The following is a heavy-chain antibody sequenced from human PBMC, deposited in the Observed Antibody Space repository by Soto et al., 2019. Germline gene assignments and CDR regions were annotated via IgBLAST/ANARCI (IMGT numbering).Heavy chain of an antibody. CDR2: IIPIFGTA. CDR3: ASCDYASSGYYPYYFDY. V-gene: IGHV1-69*01. J-gene: IGHJ4*02. CDR1: GGTFSSYA. D-gene: IGHD3-22*01. Sequence: QVQLVQSGAEVKKPGSSVKVSCKASGGTFSSYAISWVRQAPGQGIEWMGGIIPIFGTANYAQKFQGRVTITADESTSTAYMELSSLRSEDTAVYYCASCDYASSGYYPYYFDYWGQGTLVTVSS.